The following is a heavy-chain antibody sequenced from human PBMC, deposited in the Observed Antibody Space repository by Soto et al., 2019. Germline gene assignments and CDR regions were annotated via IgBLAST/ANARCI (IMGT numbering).Heavy chain of an antibody. CDR2: IHYSGST. D-gene: IGHD5-12*01. CDR3: ARGQYSGYDRGAFDI. J-gene: IGHJ3*02. V-gene: IGHV4-59*01. Sequence: SETLSLTCTVSGGSISTYYWSAMRQPPGKGLEWIGYIHYSGSTNYNPSLKSRVTMSVDTSKNQFSLKLNSVTAADTAVYFCARGQYSGYDRGAFDIWGQGTMVTVSS. CDR1: GGSISTYY.